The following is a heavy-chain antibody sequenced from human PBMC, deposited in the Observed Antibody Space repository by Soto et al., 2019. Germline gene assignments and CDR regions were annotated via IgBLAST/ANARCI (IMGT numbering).Heavy chain of an antibody. V-gene: IGHV4-34*01. CDR3: ARVLTARELTISGYYYYYYGMDV. J-gene: IGHJ6*02. CDR2: INNSGST. D-gene: IGHD1-26*01. CDR1: GGSFSGYY. Sequence: SETLSLTCAVYGGSFSGYYWSWIRQPPGKGLEWIGEINNSGSTNYNPSLKSRVTISVDTSKNQFSLKLSSVTAADTAVYYCARVLTARELTISGYYYYYYGMDVWGQGTTVTVSS.